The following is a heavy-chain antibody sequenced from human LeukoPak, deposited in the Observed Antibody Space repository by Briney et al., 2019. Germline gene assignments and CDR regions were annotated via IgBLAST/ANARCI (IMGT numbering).Heavy chain of an antibody. D-gene: IGHD3-10*01. CDR2: ISYDGSNK. J-gene: IGHJ4*02. CDR1: GFTFSSYA. CDR3: AREEGSGSYSFDH. V-gene: IGHV3-30*04. Sequence: GGSLRLSCAASGFTFSSYAMHWVRQAPGKGLEWVAIISYDGSNKYYADFVKGRFTISRDNSKNTLYLQMNSLRAKDTAVYYCAREEGSGSYSFDHWGQGTLVTVSS.